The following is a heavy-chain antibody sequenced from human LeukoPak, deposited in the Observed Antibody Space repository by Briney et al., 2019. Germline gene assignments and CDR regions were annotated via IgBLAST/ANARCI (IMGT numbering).Heavy chain of an antibody. V-gene: IGHV4-59*08. CDR3: AVGQQLDRLYFDY. D-gene: IGHD6-13*01. CDR1: GGSISSYY. Sequence: SETLSLTCTVSGGSISSYYWSWIRQPPGKGLEWIGYIYYSGSTNYNPSLKSRVTISVDTSKNQFSLKLSSVTAADTAVYYCAVGQQLDRLYFDYWGQGTLVTVSS. J-gene: IGHJ4*02. CDR2: IYYSGST.